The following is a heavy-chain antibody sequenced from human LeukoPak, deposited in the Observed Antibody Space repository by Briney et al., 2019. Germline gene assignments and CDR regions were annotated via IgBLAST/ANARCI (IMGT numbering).Heavy chain of an antibody. V-gene: IGHV4-39*07. D-gene: IGHD3-10*01. CDR1: GGSISSSSYY. Sequence: PSETLSLTCTVSGGSISSSSYYWGWIRQPPGKGLEWIGSIYYSGGTYYNPYLKSRVTISVDTSKNQFSLKLNSVTAADTAVYYCARDPKPPYGSGSYHYFDYWGQGTLVTVSS. CDR3: ARDPKPPYGSGSYHYFDY. J-gene: IGHJ4*02. CDR2: IYYSGGT.